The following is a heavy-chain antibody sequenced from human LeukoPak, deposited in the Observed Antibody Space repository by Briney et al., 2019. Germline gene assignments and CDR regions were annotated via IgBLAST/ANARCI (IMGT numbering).Heavy chain of an antibody. Sequence: GGSLRLSCAASGFTFSSYSMNWVRQAPGKGREWVSSISSSSSYIYYADSVKGRFTISRDNAKNSLYLQMNSLRAEDTAVYYCASQGGYCSSTSCYDYWGQGTLVTVSS. V-gene: IGHV3-21*01. CDR2: ISSSSSYI. CDR1: GFTFSSYS. J-gene: IGHJ4*02. D-gene: IGHD2-2*01. CDR3: ASQGGYCSSTSCYDY.